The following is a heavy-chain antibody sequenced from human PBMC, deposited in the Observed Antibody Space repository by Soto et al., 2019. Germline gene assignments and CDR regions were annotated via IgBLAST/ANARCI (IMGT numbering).Heavy chain of an antibody. CDR2: ISAYNGNT. V-gene: IGHV1-18*01. CDR3: ARDSRALTVVVPAAIDFDY. D-gene: IGHD2-2*01. Sequence: ASVKVSCKASGYTFTSYGISWVRQAPGQGLEWMGWISAYNGNTNYAQKLQGRVTMTTDTSTSTAYMELRSLRSDDTAVYYCARDSRALTVVVPAAIDFDYWGQGTLVTVSS. J-gene: IGHJ4*02. CDR1: GYTFTSYG.